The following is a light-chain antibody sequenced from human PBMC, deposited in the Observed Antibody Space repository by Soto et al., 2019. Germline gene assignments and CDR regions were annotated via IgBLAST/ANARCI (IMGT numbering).Light chain of an antibody. V-gene: IGKV1-5*03. CDR3: QQYNNYSRT. Sequence: DIQMTQSPSTLSASVGDRVTITCRASQSISRWVAWYQQKPGKAPKLLIYKASGLESGVPSRFSGSGSGTEFTLTISSLQPDDSATYYCQQYNNYSRTFGQGTKV. CDR1: QSISRW. CDR2: KAS. J-gene: IGKJ1*01.